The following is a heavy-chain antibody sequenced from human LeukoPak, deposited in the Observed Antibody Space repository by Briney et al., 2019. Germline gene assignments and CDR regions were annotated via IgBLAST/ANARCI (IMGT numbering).Heavy chain of an antibody. CDR2: IFYSGTT. J-gene: IGHJ4*02. Sequence: RPSETLSLTCTVSGGSISSSSYYWGWIRQPPGKGLEWIGNIFYSGTTYYNPSLKSRVTISVDTSKNQFSLKMRSVTAADTAVYYCARVLRGGTYYFDYWAQGTLLTVSS. CDR3: ARVLRGGTYYFDY. V-gene: IGHV4-39*01. CDR1: GGSISSSSYY. D-gene: IGHD2-15*01.